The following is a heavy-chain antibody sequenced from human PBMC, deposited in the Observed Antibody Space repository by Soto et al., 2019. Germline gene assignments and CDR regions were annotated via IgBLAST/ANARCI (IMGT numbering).Heavy chain of an antibody. V-gene: IGHV4-39*01. CDR3: ARRHSNYGGYYFDY. CDR1: GGSISSSSYY. Sequence: SETLSLTCTVSGGSISSSSYYWGWIRQPPGKGLEWIGSIYYSGSTYYNPSLKSRVTISVDTSKNQFSLKLSSVTAADTAVYYCARRHSNYGGYYFDYWAREPWSPYP. D-gene: IGHD4-4*01. J-gene: IGHJ4*02. CDR2: IYYSGST.